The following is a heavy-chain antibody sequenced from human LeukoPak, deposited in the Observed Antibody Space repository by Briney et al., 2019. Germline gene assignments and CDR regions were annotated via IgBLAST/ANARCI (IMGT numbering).Heavy chain of an antibody. D-gene: IGHD3-10*01. CDR1: GYSFTSYW. CDR3: ARHPRRFGALTPIEY. V-gene: IGHV5-10-1*01. Sequence: GESLKISCKGSGYSFTSYWISWVRQMPGKGLEWMGRIDPSDSYTNHSPSFQGHVTISADKSISTAYLQWSSLKASDTAMYYCARHPRRFGALTPIEYWGQGTLVTVSS. J-gene: IGHJ4*02. CDR2: IDPSDSYT.